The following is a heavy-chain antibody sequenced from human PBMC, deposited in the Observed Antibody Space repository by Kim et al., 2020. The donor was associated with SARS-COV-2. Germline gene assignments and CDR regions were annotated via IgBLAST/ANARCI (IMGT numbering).Heavy chain of an antibody. D-gene: IGHD3-10*01. V-gene: IGHV1-69*13. J-gene: IGHJ6*02. Sequence: SVKVSCKASGGTFSSYAISWVRQAPGQGLEWMGGIIPIFGTANYAQKFQGRVTITADESTSTAYMELSSLRSEDTAVYYCARDFRSPAILMASEGMDVWGQGTTVTVSS. CDR2: IIPIFGTA. CDR1: GGTFSSYA. CDR3: ARDFRSPAILMASEGMDV.